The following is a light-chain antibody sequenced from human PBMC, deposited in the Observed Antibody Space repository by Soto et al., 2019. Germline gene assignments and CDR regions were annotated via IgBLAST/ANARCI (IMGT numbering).Light chain of an antibody. Sequence: EIVLTQSPGTLSLSPGERATLSCRASQTVSSTHLAWYQHKPGQAPRLLIHGTSNRATGIPDRFSGSGSGTDFTLTISRLEPEDFAVYYCQQYTTSPPTYTFAQGTKLEIK. V-gene: IGKV3-20*01. CDR1: QTVSSTH. CDR2: GTS. J-gene: IGKJ2*01. CDR3: QQYTTSPPTYT.